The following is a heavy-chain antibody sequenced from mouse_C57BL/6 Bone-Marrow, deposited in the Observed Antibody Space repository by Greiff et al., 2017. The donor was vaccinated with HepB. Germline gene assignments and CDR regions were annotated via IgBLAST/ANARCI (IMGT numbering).Heavy chain of an antibody. V-gene: IGHV5-12*01. CDR3: ARQTRGYWYFDV. CDR1: GFTFSDYY. J-gene: IGHJ1*03. Sequence: DVKLVESGGGLVQPGGSLKLSCAASGFTFSDYYMYWVRQTPEKRLEWVAYISNGGGSTYYPDTVKGRFTISRDNAKNTLYLQMSRLKSEDTAMYYCARQTRGYWYFDVWGTGTTVTVSS. D-gene: IGHD2-13*01. CDR2: ISNGGGST.